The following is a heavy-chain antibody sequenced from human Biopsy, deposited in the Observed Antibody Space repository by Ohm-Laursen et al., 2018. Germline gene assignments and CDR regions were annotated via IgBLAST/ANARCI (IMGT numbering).Heavy chain of an antibody. CDR3: ARGRLRAVARFYY. J-gene: IGHJ4*02. CDR2: INHSGST. CDR1: GGSFSGYY. Sequence: SDTLSLTCPVYGGSFSGYYWSWICQPPGKGLEWIGEINHSGSTNYNPSLKSRVTISVDTSKNQFSLKLSSVTAADTAVYYCARGRLRAVARFYYWGQGTLVTVSS. D-gene: IGHD6-19*01. V-gene: IGHV4-34*01.